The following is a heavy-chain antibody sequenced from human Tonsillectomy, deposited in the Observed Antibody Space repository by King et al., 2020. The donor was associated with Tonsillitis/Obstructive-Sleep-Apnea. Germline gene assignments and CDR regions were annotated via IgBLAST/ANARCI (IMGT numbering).Heavy chain of an antibody. CDR1: GFTFSSYW. CDR3: ARFNVPAAALPYYYYYMDV. Sequence: VQLVGSGGGLVQPGGSLRLSCAASGFTFSSYWMSWVRQAPGKGLEWVANIKQDGSEKYYVDSVKGRFTISRDNAKNSLYLQMNSLRAEDTAVYYCARFNVPAAALPYYYYYMDVWGKGTTVTVSS. CDR2: IKQDGSEK. J-gene: IGHJ6*03. D-gene: IGHD2-2*01. V-gene: IGHV3-7*01.